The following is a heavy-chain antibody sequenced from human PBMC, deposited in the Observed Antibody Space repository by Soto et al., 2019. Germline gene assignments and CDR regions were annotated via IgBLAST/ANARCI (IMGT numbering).Heavy chain of an antibody. J-gene: IGHJ6*02. V-gene: IGHV3-23*01. CDR3: AMLNSGSYSYHGLDV. Sequence: EVQLLESGGDLVQPGGSLRHSCAASGFTFSSYAMNWVRQAPGKGLEWVSAISGSGGNTFYADSVKGRFTISRDNSKNTLFLQMNSLRAEDTAIYYCAMLNSGSYSYHGLDVWGQGTTVTVSS. D-gene: IGHD1-26*01. CDR2: ISGSGGNT. CDR1: GFTFSSYA.